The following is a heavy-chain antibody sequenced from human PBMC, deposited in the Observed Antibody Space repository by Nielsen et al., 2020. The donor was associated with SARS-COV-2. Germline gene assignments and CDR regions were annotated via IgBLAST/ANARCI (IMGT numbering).Heavy chain of an antibody. CDR3: ARGLQYFEAYYFDY. V-gene: IGHV3-21*01. CDR2: ISGTTTYI. Sequence: GGSLRLSCAGSGFTFNDYYMNWVRQAPGQGLEWVASISGTTTYIYYADSLKGRFTISRDNVNNLLFLQMNSLRAEDTALYYCARGLQYFEAYYFDYWGQGTLVTVSS. J-gene: IGHJ4*02. D-gene: IGHD3-9*01. CDR1: GFTFNDYY.